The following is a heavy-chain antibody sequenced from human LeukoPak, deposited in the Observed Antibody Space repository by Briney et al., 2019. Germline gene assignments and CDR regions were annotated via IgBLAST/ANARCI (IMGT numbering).Heavy chain of an antibody. CDR2: INSDGSST. Sequence: GGSLRLSCAASGFTFSSYWMHWVRQAPGKGLVWVSRINSDGSSTSYADPVKGRFTISRDNAKNTLYLQMNSLRAEDTAVYYCATDSSGARRDYWGQGTLVTVSS. CDR1: GFTFSSYW. J-gene: IGHJ4*02. CDR3: ATDSSGARRDY. V-gene: IGHV3-74*01. D-gene: IGHD3-22*01.